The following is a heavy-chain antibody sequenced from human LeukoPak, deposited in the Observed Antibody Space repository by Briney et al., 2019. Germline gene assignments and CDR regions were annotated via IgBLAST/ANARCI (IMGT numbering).Heavy chain of an antibody. Sequence: SVKVSCKASGGTFSSYAISWVRQAPGQGLEWMGGIIPIFGTANYAQKFQGRVTITADESTSTAYMELSSLRSEDTAVYYCARAVLRYSDWYWYFHLWGRATLVTVSS. J-gene: IGHJ2*01. D-gene: IGHD3-9*01. CDR1: GGTFSSYA. V-gene: IGHV1-69*13. CDR2: IIPIFGTA. CDR3: ARAVLRYSDWYWYFHL.